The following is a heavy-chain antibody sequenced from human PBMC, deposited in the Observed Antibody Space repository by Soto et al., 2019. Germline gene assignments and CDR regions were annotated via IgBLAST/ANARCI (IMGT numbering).Heavy chain of an antibody. Sequence: EVQLLESGGGLVQPGGSLRLSCAASGFTFSSYAMSWVRQAPGKGLEWVSAISGSGGGTYYADSVKGRFTISRDNSKNTLYLQMNSLRAEDTAVYYCAKDHSFYYYYMDVWGKGTTVTVSS. CDR1: GFTFSSYA. CDR2: ISGSGGGT. V-gene: IGHV3-23*01. D-gene: IGHD1-26*01. CDR3: AKDHSFYYYYMDV. J-gene: IGHJ6*03.